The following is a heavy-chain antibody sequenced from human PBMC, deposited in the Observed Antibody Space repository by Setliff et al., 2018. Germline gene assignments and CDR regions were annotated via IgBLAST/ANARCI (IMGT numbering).Heavy chain of an antibody. CDR3: ARESATIGEFPLYYFDK. CDR1: GGSISSGGFY. D-gene: IGHD3-10*01. CDR2: FHTGGAT. Sequence: TLFLTCSVSGGSISSGGFYWSWIRQSAGRGLEWIGHFHTGGATDYNLSLKSRVTISLDSSKNQFSLRLSSVTAADAAVYFCARESATIGEFPLYYFDKWGQGIPVTVSS. J-gene: IGHJ4*02. V-gene: IGHV4-61*09.